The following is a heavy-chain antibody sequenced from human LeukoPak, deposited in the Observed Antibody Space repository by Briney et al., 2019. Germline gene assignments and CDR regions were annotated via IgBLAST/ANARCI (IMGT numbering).Heavy chain of an antibody. V-gene: IGHV4-39*07. CDR1: GGSISSSTYY. D-gene: IGHD2-2*02. Sequence: SETLSLTCTVSGGSISSSTYYWGWIRQPPGKGLEWIGNIYYSGSTYYNPSLKSRVTISVDTSKNQFSLKLSSVTAADTAVYYCASVVPAAIGAFDIWGQGTMVTVSS. CDR3: ASVVPAAIGAFDI. CDR2: IYYSGST. J-gene: IGHJ3*02.